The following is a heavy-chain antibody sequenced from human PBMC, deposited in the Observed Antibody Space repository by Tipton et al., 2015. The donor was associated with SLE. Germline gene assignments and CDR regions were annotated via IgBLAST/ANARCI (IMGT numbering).Heavy chain of an antibody. CDR3: AGGLLVPAY. CDR2: INHSGST. CDR1: DGSFSGYY. V-gene: IGHV4-34*01. Sequence: TLSLTCDVYDGSFSGYYWSWIRQPPGKGLEWIGEINHSGSTTYNPSLKSRVTISVDTPKNQFSLKVNSVTAADTAVYYCAGGLLVPAYWGQGTLVTVSS. J-gene: IGHJ4*02.